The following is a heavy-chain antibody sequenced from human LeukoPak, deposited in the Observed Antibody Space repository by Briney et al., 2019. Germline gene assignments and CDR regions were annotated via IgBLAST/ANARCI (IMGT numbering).Heavy chain of an antibody. D-gene: IGHD1-26*01. V-gene: IGHV4-39*07. J-gene: IGHJ4*02. CDR3: ASGGIIGSYRNFKY. CDR1: GGSMSRSIYY. Sequence: SETLSLTCTVSGGSMSRSIYYWDWIRQPPGKGLEWIGAIHYTGSTYYNPSLKSRVTISVDTSKNQFSLKLSSVTAADTAVYYCASGGIIGSYRNFKYWGQGTLVTVSS. CDR2: IHYTGST.